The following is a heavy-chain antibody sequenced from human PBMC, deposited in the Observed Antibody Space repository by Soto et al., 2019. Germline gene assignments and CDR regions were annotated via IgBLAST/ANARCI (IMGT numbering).Heavy chain of an antibody. CDR2: INHSGST. Sequence: QVQLQQWGAGLLKPSETLSLTCAVYGGSFSGYYWSWIRQPPGKGLEWIGEINHSGSTIYNPSLESRXXIXVDXSKTPFSLKLSSVTAADTAVYYCARVQWFGMDGRYWGQGTLVTVSS. CDR3: ARVQWFGMDGRY. J-gene: IGHJ4*02. V-gene: IGHV4-34*02. CDR1: GGSFSGYY. D-gene: IGHD3-10*01.